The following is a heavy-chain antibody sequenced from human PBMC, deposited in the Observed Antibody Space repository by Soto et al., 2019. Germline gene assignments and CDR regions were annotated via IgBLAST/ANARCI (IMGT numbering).Heavy chain of an antibody. J-gene: IGHJ6*02. CDR2: FSGSGGST. V-gene: IGHV3-23*01. CDR1: GFTFGNYA. D-gene: IGHD3-3*01. CDR3: ARDWTGDTCPCLDV. Sequence: EVQLLESGGGLVQPGGSLSLPCAAAGFTFGNYALTWVRRSPGRGLEWVSTFSGSGGSTYYADSVRGRFTISRDNSKNTLFLQMNSLRVEDTAIYYCARDWTGDTCPCLDVWGQGTTVSVSS.